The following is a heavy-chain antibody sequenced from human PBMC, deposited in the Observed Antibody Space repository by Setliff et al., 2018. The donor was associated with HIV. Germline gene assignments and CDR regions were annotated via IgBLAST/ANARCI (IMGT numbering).Heavy chain of an antibody. J-gene: IGHJ4*02. Sequence: SETLSLTCTVSSDSIRFYYWTRIRQPPGKGLEWIGNAYYTGSTNYNPSLKSRITISIDTSKSQFSLKLTSVAAADTAVYYCARDSGGYNYGFAVGSFDYWGQGALVTVSS. CDR3: ARDSGGYNYGFAVGSFDY. CDR2: AYYTGST. CDR1: SDSIRFYY. V-gene: IGHV4-59*01. D-gene: IGHD5-18*01.